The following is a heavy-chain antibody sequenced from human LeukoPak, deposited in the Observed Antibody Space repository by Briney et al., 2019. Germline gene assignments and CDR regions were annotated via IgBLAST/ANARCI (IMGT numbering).Heavy chain of an antibody. CDR1: GGSISTYY. CDR3: ARPGLRKAFDI. D-gene: IGHD3/OR15-3a*01. V-gene: IGHV4-39*01. CDR2: IYYSGST. J-gene: IGHJ3*02. Sequence: SETLSLTCTVSGGSISTYYWGWIRQPPGKGLEWIGSIYYSGSTYYNPSLKSRVTISVDTSKNQFSLKLSSVTAADTAVYYCARPGLRKAFDIWGQGTMVTVSS.